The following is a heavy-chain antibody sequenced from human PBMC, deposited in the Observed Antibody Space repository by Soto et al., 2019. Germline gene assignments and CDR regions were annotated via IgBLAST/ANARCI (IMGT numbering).Heavy chain of an antibody. CDR2: IYPGDSET. CDR1: GYSFTGYW. CDR3: ARGGPLYYYYYLDV. D-gene: IGHD3-16*01. Sequence: GESLKISCKGSGYSFTGYWIAWVRQMPVKGLEWMGIIYPGDSETRYSPSFEGQVTISVDKSINTAYLQWSSLKASDTAMYYCARGGPLYYYYYLDVWGKGSTVTVSS. J-gene: IGHJ6*03. V-gene: IGHV5-51*01.